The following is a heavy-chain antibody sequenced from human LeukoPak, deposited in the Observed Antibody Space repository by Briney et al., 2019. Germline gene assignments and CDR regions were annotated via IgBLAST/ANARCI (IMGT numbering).Heavy chain of an antibody. Sequence: SETLSLTCSVSGGSISSYSWSWIRQPAGKGLDWIGRIFSSGNTKYNPPLKSRVTISVDTSKNQFSLKLSSVTAADTAVYYCARALVYYDILTGYWGHSYYFDYWGQGTLVTVSS. V-gene: IGHV4-4*07. D-gene: IGHD3-9*01. CDR2: IFSSGNT. CDR1: GGSISSYS. J-gene: IGHJ4*02. CDR3: ARALVYYDILTGYWGHSYYFDY.